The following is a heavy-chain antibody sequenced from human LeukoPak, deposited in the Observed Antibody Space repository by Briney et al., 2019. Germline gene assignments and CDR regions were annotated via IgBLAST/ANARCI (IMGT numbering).Heavy chain of an antibody. Sequence: GGSLRLSCAASGFTFSDYYMSWIRQAPGKGLEWVSYISSSGSTIYYADSVKGRFTISRDNAKNSLYLQMNSLRAEDTAVYYCARDTAYYYDSSGYSFQHWGQGTLVTVSS. CDR2: ISSSGSTI. D-gene: IGHD3-22*01. CDR1: GFTFSDYY. CDR3: ARDTAYYYDSSGYSFQH. V-gene: IGHV3-11*01. J-gene: IGHJ1*01.